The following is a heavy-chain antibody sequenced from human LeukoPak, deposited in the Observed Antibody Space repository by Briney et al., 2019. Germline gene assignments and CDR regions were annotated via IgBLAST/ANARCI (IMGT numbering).Heavy chain of an antibody. CDR2: ISAYNGNT. V-gene: IGHV1-18*01. CDR3: ARQWPTRNVITWDNWFDP. Sequence: ASVTVSCTASGYSFTSYGISWVRQAPGQGLEWMGWISAYNGNTNYAQKLQGRVTVTTDTSTSTAYMELRSLRSDDTAVYYCARQWPTRNVITWDNWFDPWGQGTLVTVSS. J-gene: IGHJ5*02. CDR1: GYSFTSYG. D-gene: IGHD6-19*01.